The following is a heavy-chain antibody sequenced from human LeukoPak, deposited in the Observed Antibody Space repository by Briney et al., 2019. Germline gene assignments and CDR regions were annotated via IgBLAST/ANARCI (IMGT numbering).Heavy chain of an antibody. CDR2: MNPNSGNT. CDR1: GYTFTSYD. J-gene: IGHJ4*02. D-gene: IGHD3-10*01. Sequence: ASAKVSCKASGYTFTSYDINWVRQATGQGLEWMGWMNPNSGNTGYAQKFQGRVTMTRNTSISTAYMELSSLRSEDTAVYYCARGWFGELLPDYWGQGTLVTVSS. V-gene: IGHV1-8*01. CDR3: ARGWFGELLPDY.